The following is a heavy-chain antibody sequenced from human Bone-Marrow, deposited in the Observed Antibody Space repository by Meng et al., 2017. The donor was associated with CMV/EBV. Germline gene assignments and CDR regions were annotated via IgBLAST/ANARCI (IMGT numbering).Heavy chain of an antibody. D-gene: IGHD3-3*01. CDR1: GGSISSSSYY. J-gene: IGHJ4*02. CDR2: IYYSGST. V-gene: IGHV4-39*01. Sequence: SETLSLTCTVSGGSISSSSYYWGWIRQPPGKGLEWIGSIYYSGSTYYNPSLKSRVTISVDTSKNQFSLKLSSVTAADTAVYYCARLKYYDFWSGYYPVYYFDYCGQGTLVTVSS. CDR3: ARLKYYDFWSGYYPVYYFDY.